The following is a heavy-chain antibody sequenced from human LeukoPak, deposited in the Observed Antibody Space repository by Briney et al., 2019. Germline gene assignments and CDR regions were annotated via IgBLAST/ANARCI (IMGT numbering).Heavy chain of an antibody. CDR2: INPNSGGT. Sequence: ASVKVSCKASGYTFTCYYMHWVRQAPGQGLEWMGWINPNSGGTNYAQKFQGRVTMTRDTSISTAYMELSRLRSDDTAVYYCARGSGERGSGSYLIAYWGQGTLVTVSS. CDR1: GYTFTCYY. D-gene: IGHD3-10*01. J-gene: IGHJ4*02. CDR3: ARGSGERGSGSYLIAY. V-gene: IGHV1-2*02.